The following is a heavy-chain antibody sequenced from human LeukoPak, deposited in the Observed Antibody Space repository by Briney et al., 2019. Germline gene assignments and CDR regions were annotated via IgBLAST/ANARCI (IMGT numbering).Heavy chain of an antibody. CDR1: GGSISGYY. CDR3: ARGGGYDDAFDI. J-gene: IGHJ3*02. CDR2: IYYSGST. D-gene: IGHD5-12*01. V-gene: IGHV4-59*01. Sequence: PSETLSLTCTVSGGSISGYYWSWIRQPPGKGLEWIGYIYYSGSTNYNPSLKSRVTISVDTSKNQFSLKLSSVTAADTAVYYCARGGGYDDAFDIWGQGTMVTVSS.